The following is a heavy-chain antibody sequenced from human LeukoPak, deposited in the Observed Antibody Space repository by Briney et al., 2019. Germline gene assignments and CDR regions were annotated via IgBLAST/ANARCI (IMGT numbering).Heavy chain of an antibody. CDR2: IYYCGST. Sequence: PSETLSLTCTVSGGSISSGDYYWSWIRQPPGKGLEWIWYIYYCGSTYYHPSLRSRATISLDTSKHQLSLRLSSVTAADTAVYYCARERKLRFLDYRRIDPWGQGTLVTVSS. J-gene: IGHJ5*02. CDR3: ARERKLRFLDYRRIDP. CDR1: GGSISSGDYY. V-gene: IGHV4-30-4*08. D-gene: IGHD3-3*01.